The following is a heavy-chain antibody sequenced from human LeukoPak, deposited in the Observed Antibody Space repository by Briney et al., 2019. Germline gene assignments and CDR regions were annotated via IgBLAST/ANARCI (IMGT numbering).Heavy chain of an antibody. Sequence: GGSLRLSCAASGFTVSSNYMSWVRQAPGKGLEWVSVIYSGGSTYYADSVKGRFTISRHNSKNTLYLQMNSLRAEDTAVYYCAKAYGSGIYYNYFDYWGQGTLVTVSS. CDR2: IYSGGST. D-gene: IGHD3-10*01. J-gene: IGHJ4*02. CDR1: GFTVSSNY. V-gene: IGHV3-53*04. CDR3: AKAYGSGIYYNYFDY.